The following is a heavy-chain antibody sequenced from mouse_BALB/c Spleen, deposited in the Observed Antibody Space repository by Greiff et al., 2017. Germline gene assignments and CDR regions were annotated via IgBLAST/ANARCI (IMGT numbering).Heavy chain of an antibody. D-gene: IGHD1-2*01. J-gene: IGHJ4*01. CDR1: GFTFSSFG. CDR2: ISSGSSTI. V-gene: IGHV5-17*02. CDR3: TRSITTAPPYAMDY. Sequence: DVKLVESGGGLVQPGGSRKLSCAASGFTFSSFGMHWVRQAPEKGLEWVAYISSGSSTIYYADTVKGRFTISRDNPKNTLFLQMTSLRSEDTAMYYCTRSITTAPPYAMDYWGQGTSVTVSS.